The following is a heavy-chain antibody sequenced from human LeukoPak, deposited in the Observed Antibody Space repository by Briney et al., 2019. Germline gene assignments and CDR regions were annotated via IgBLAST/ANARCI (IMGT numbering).Heavy chain of an antibody. J-gene: IGHJ4*02. CDR2: INHSGST. V-gene: IGHV4-39*07. CDR3: ARGTAMVSFDY. CDR1: GGSISSGDYY. D-gene: IGHD5-18*01. Sequence: SETLSLTCTVSGGSISSGDYYWSWIRQPPGKGLEWIGEINHSGSTNYNPSLKSRVTISVDTSKNQFSLKLSSVTAADTAVYYCARGTAMVSFDYWGQGTLVTVSS.